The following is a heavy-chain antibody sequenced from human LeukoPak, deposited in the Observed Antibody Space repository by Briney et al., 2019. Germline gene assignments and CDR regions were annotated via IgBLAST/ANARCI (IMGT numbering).Heavy chain of an antibody. CDR2: VYYSGTT. J-gene: IGHJ4*02. CDR3: ARGYHDFWSGYYYNSYFDY. CDR1: GDSISSSTYY. Sequence: SETLSLTCSVSGDSISSSTYYWAWIRQPPGKGLEWIGSVYYSGTTYRNPSLMSRVTTSVDTSKNQFSLRLSSVTAADTAVYYCARGYHDFWSGYYYNSYFDYWGQGALVTVSS. V-gene: IGHV4-39*01. D-gene: IGHD3-3*01.